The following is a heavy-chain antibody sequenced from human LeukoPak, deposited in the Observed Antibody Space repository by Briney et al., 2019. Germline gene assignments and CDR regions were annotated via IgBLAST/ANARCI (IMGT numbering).Heavy chain of an antibody. CDR3: ATGGNGYSYGVFDY. Sequence: ASVKVSCRVSGYTLTELSMHWVRQAPGKGVEWMGGFDPEDGETIYAQKFQGRVTMTEDTSTDTAYMELSSLRSEDTAVYYCATGGNGYSYGVFDYWGQGTLVTVSS. D-gene: IGHD5-18*01. J-gene: IGHJ4*02. CDR1: GYTLTELS. V-gene: IGHV1-24*01. CDR2: FDPEDGET.